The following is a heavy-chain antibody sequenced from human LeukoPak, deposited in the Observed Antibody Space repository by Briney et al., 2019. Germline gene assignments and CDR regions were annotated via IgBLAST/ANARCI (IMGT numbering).Heavy chain of an antibody. CDR3: ARQSSGFFASDY. V-gene: IGHV1-2*02. CDR1: GFTFTGYY. CDR2: VNPNSGGT. Sequence: VASVKVSCKASGFTFTGYYIHWVRQAPGQGLEWMGWVNPNSGGTKYAQKFQGRVSMTRDPSISTAYMELSRLRSDDTAVYFCARQSSGFFASDYWGQGTLVTVSS. D-gene: IGHD6-25*01. J-gene: IGHJ4*02.